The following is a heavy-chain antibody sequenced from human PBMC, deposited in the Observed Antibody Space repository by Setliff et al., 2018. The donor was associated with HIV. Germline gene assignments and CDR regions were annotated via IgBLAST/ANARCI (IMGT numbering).Heavy chain of an antibody. CDR1: GYSFSNFA. Sequence: ASVKVSCKASGYSFSNFAIHWVRQAPGQRLEWLGWINAGSGNTRYPQKFQDRLTITRDTSARTVYMELSSLKSEDTAVYYCARVRCSGANCFNWFDFWGQGTPVTSPQ. D-gene: IGHD2-15*01. CDR3: ARVRCSGANCFNWFDF. CDR2: INAGSGNT. V-gene: IGHV1-3*01. J-gene: IGHJ5*01.